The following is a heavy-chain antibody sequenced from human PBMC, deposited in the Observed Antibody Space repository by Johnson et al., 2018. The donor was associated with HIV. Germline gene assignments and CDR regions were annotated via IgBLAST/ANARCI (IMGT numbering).Heavy chain of an antibody. Sequence: MLLVESGGGVVQPGRSLRLSCAASGFTFSYYAMHWVRQAPGKGLQWVSKISGNGGSTYYADSVKGRFTISRDNSKNTLYLQMNSLRADDTAVYYCAKDLPRITTSISAFDIWGQGTMVTVSS. V-gene: IGHV3-23*04. CDR2: ISGNGGST. CDR3: AKDLPRITTSISAFDI. CDR1: GFTFSYYA. D-gene: IGHD1-14*01. J-gene: IGHJ3*02.